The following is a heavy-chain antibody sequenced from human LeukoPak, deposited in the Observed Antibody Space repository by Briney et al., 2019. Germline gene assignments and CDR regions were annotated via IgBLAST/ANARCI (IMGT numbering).Heavy chain of an antibody. Sequence: PGRSLRFSCAASGFTFSSYGMHWVRQAPGKGLEWVAVISYDGSNKYYADPVKGRFTISRDNSKNTLYLQMNSLRAEDTAVYYCAKESGYHSSGSKNFDYWGQGTLVTVSS. V-gene: IGHV3-30*18. D-gene: IGHD3-3*01. CDR2: ISYDGSNK. J-gene: IGHJ4*02. CDR3: AKESGYHSSGSKNFDY. CDR1: GFTFSSYG.